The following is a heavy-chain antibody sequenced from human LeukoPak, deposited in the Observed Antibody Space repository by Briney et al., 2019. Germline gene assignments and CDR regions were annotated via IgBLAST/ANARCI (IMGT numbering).Heavy chain of an antibody. V-gene: IGHV4-38-2*02. Sequence: SETLSLTCTVSGYSISSGYYWGWIRQPPGKGLEWIGSIYYSGSTYYNPSLKSRVTISVDTSKNQFSLKLSSVTAADTAVYYCARRGSSGWELFDYWGQGTLVTVSS. J-gene: IGHJ4*02. D-gene: IGHD6-19*01. CDR2: IYYSGST. CDR1: GYSISSGYY. CDR3: ARRGSSGWELFDY.